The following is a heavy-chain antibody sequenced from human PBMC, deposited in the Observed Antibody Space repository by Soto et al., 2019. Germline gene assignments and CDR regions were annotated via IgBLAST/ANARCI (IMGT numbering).Heavy chain of an antibody. D-gene: IGHD3-9*01. CDR2: IYPGDSDT. J-gene: IGHJ4*02. CDR1: GYSFTSYW. Sequence: GESLKISCKGSGYSFTSYWSGWVRQMPGKGLEWMGIIYPGDSDTRYSPSFQGQVTISADKSISTAYLQWSSLKASDTAMYYCARARYFDWPKYYFDYWGQGTLVTVS. CDR3: ARARYFDWPKYYFDY. V-gene: IGHV5-51*01.